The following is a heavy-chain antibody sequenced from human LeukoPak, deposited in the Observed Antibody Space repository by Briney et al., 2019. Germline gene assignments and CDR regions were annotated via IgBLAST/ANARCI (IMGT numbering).Heavy chain of an antibody. CDR2: ISFSGTNT. CDR3: AKEVKAATNWFDP. J-gene: IGHJ5*02. Sequence: GGPLRLSCAASGFTFSSYAMSWVRQAPGKGLEWVSAISFSGTNTYYADSVKGRFTISRDNSKNTLFLQMNSLIAEDTALYFCAKEVKAATNWFDPWGQGTLVTVSS. D-gene: IGHD6-25*01. V-gene: IGHV3-23*01. CDR1: GFTFSSYA.